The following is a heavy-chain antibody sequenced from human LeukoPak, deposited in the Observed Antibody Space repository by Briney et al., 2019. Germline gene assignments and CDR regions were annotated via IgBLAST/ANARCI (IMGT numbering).Heavy chain of an antibody. Sequence: PSETLSLTCAVSGGSISSSNWWTWVRQSPGKGLEWIGEISSQSGSANYNPSLMRRVIISVDKSKNQFSLRLSSVTAADTAVYYCARVTYSSSSDQYFDYWGQGTLVTVSS. CDR3: ARVTYSSSSDQYFDY. CDR2: ISSQSGSA. CDR1: GGSISSSNW. J-gene: IGHJ4*02. V-gene: IGHV4-4*02. D-gene: IGHD6-6*01.